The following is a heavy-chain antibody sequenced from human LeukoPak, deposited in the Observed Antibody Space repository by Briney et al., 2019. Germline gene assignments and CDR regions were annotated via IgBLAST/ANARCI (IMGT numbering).Heavy chain of an antibody. V-gene: IGHV3-11*03. CDR1: GFTFSDYY. J-gene: IGHJ4*02. CDR2: ISSSSSYT. CDR3: ARSDLTVTLDY. D-gene: IGHD4-11*01. Sequence: GGSLRLSCAASGFTFSDYYMSWIRQAPGKGLEWVSYISSSSSYTNYADSVKGRFTISRDNAKNSLYPQMNSLRAEDTAVYYCARSDLTVTLDYWGQGTLVTVSS.